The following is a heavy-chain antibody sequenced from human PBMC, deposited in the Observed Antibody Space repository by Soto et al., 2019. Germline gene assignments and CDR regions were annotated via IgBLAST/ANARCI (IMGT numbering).Heavy chain of an antibody. Sequence: QVQLVESGGGVVQPGRSLRLSCAAFGFTFNNYAMHWVRRAPGKGLEWVAVISYDGNNKYYADSVKGRFTISRDNSKNTLYLQMNSLRAEDTAVYYCARDRWSSLPVGIFDYWGQGTLVTVSS. CDR1: GFTFNNYA. V-gene: IGHV3-30-3*01. CDR3: ARDRWSSLPVGIFDY. D-gene: IGHD6-19*01. J-gene: IGHJ4*02. CDR2: ISYDGNNK.